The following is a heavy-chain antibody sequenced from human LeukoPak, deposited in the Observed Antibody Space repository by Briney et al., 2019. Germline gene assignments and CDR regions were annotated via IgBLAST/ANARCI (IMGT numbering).Heavy chain of an antibody. CDR3: ARDEGKSSSWFFDY. Sequence: SVKVSCKASGYTFTGYYMHWVRQAPGQGLEWMGGIIPIFGTANYAQKFQGRVTITADESTSTAYMELSSLRSEDTAVYYCARDEGKSSSWFFDYWGQGTLVTVSS. D-gene: IGHD6-13*01. V-gene: IGHV1-69*13. CDR2: IIPIFGTA. J-gene: IGHJ4*02. CDR1: GYTFTGYY.